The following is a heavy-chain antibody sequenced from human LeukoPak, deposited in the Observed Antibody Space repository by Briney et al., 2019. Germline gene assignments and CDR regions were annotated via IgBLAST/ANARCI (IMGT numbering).Heavy chain of an antibody. CDR1: GFTFSSYA. CDR2: ISYDGSNK. V-gene: IGHV3-30*01. Sequence: PGGSLRLSCAASGFTFSSYAMHWVRQAPGKGLEWVAVISYDGSNKYYADSVKGRFTISRDNSKNTLYLQMNSLRAEDTAVYYCAREYQLVSEGDGERFDYWGQGTLVTVSS. CDR3: AREYQLVSEGDGERFDY. D-gene: IGHD2-2*01. J-gene: IGHJ4*02.